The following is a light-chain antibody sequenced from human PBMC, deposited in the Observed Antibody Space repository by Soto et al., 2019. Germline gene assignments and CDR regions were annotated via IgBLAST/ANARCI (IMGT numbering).Light chain of an antibody. J-gene: IGKJ5*01. Sequence: EIVLTQSPTTLSLSPGERATLSCRASQTVSTFLAWYQQKPGQAPRLLIYDASNRATGIPARFSGSGSATDFTLTISSLEPEDFAVYYCQQRSNWPRPITFGQGTRLEIK. V-gene: IGKV3-11*01. CDR1: QTVSTF. CDR2: DAS. CDR3: QQRSNWPRPIT.